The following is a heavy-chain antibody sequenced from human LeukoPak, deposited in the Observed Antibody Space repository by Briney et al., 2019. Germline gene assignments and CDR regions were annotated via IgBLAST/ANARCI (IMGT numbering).Heavy chain of an antibody. D-gene: IGHD3-10*01. V-gene: IGHV3-48*04. Sequence: PGGSLRLSCAASGFTFSSYSMNWVRQAPGKGLDWVSYISSSSSTIYYADSVQGRFTISRDNAKNSLYLQMNSLRAEDTAVYYCARELMIRGVPGYRGQGTLVTVSS. CDR2: ISSSSSTI. CDR1: GFTFSSYS. J-gene: IGHJ4*02. CDR3: ARELMIRGVPGY.